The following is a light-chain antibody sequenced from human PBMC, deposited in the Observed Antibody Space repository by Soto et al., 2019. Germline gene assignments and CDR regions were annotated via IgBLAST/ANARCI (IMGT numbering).Light chain of an antibody. CDR1: NIGKKS. CDR3: QVWDSDHFV. CDR2: DDS. J-gene: IGLJ1*01. V-gene: IGLV3-21*02. Sequence: SYELTQPPSESVAPGQTARITCGGNNIGKKSVYWYQQKSGQAPMLVVYDDSVRPSGIPERIAASNSGNTATLTISRVEAGDEADYYCQVWDSDHFVFGTGTKLTVL.